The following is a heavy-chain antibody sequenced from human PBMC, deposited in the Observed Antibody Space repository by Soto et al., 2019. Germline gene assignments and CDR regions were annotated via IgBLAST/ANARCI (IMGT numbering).Heavy chain of an antibody. J-gene: IGHJ4*02. CDR1: GGSISSGFFF. Sequence: QVQLQESGPGLVKPSQTLSLTCTVSGGSISSGFFFWSWLRQTPGKGLEWIGYTFHTGATHFNASLESRLSMSVDTSKNQFSMWLASVTAADTAVYYCARAGHVGAARSCCHTFWGQGVPVTVSS. D-gene: IGHD1-26*01. V-gene: IGHV4-30-4*01. CDR2: TFHTGAT. CDR3: ARAGHVGAARSCCHTF.